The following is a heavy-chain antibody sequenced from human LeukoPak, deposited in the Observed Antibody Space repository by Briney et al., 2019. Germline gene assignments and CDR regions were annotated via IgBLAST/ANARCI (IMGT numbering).Heavy chain of an antibody. CDR3: ARGPKSSIAARDAFDI. Sequence: PSQTLSLTCTVSGGSISSGGYYWSWIRQPPGKGLEWIGYIYHSGSTYYNPSLKSRVTISVDRSKNQFSLKLSSVTAADTAVYYCARGPKSSIAARDAFDIWGQGTMVTVSS. CDR1: GGSISSGGYY. D-gene: IGHD6-6*01. CDR2: IYHSGST. J-gene: IGHJ3*02. V-gene: IGHV4-30-2*01.